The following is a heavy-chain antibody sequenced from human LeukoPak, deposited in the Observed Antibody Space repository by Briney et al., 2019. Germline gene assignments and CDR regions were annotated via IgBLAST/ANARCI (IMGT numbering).Heavy chain of an antibody. Sequence: EASVKVSCKASGYTFTDYYMHWVRQAPGQGLEWMGWINPNSGGTNYAQKFQGRVTMTRDTSISTAYMELSRLRSDDTAVYYCARDGREYYYDSSGYSPDYWGQGTLVTVSS. J-gene: IGHJ4*02. D-gene: IGHD3-22*01. CDR3: ARDGREYYYDSSGYSPDY. CDR1: GYTFTDYY. CDR2: INPNSGGT. V-gene: IGHV1-2*02.